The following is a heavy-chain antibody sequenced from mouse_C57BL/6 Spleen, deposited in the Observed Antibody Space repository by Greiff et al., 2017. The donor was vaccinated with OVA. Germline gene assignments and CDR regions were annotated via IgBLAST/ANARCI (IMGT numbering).Heavy chain of an antibody. Sequence: VQLMESEGGLVQPGSSMKLSCTASGFTFSDYYMAWVRQVPEKGLEWVANINYDGSSTSYLDSLQSSFIISRDNAKNILYLQMSSLKSEDTATYYCAIVYDGSSCGYFDVWGTGTTVTVSS. D-gene: IGHD1-1*01. J-gene: IGHJ1*03. CDR2: INYDGSST. CDR1: GFTFSDYY. CDR3: AIVYDGSSCGYFDV. V-gene: IGHV5-16*01.